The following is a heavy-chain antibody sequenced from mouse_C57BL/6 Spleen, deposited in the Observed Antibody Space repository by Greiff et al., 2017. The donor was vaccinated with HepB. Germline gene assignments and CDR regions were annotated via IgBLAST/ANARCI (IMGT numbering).Heavy chain of an antibody. V-gene: IGHV5-4*01. CDR1: GFTFSSYA. CDR2: ISDGGSYT. D-gene: IGHD1-1*01. J-gene: IGHJ2*01. CDR3: ARDRDYYGSEYFDY. Sequence: EVKLVESGGGLVKPGGSLKLSCAASGFTFSSYAMSWVRQTPEKRLEWVATISDGGSYTYYPDNVKGRFTISRDNAKNNLYLQMSHLKSEDTAMYYCARDRDYYGSEYFDYWGQGTTLTVSS.